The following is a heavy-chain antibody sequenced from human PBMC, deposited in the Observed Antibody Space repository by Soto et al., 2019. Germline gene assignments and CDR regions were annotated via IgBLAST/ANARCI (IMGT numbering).Heavy chain of an antibody. J-gene: IGHJ5*02. CDR2: IYHGGST. Sequence: ESLALACAVFGYSISSSYYCGWLRQAPGKGLEWSASIYHGGSTYYNPSLNSRVTLSIDMTNNHASLILNSVTAADTAVYYCARVGPWVPYYYDSSPYTFENWFDPWGQGTLVTVYS. D-gene: IGHD3-22*01. CDR3: ARVGPWVPYYYDSSPYTFENWFDP. CDR1: GYSISSSYY. V-gene: IGHV4-38-2*01.